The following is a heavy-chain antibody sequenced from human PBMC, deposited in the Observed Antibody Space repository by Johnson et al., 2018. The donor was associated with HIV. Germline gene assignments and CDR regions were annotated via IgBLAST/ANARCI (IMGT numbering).Heavy chain of an antibody. CDR1: GFTISTFW. CDR2: ISGDGSSS. J-gene: IGHJ3*02. D-gene: IGHD6-6*01. Sequence: VQLVESGGGLVQPGGSLRLSCAASGFTISTFWMHWVRQVPGKGLMWVSRISGDGSSSSYADSVKGRFTISSDNAKNTLYLQLNSLRVEDTARYYCARAQLLADDAFNNWGQGTMVTVSS. CDR3: ARAQLLADDAFNN. V-gene: IGHV3-74*02.